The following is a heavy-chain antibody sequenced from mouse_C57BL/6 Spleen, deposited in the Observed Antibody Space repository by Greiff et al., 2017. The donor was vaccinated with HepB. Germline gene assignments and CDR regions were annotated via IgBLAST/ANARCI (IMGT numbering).Heavy chain of an antibody. CDR2: IDPSDSYT. J-gene: IGHJ3*01. V-gene: IGHV1-69*01. CDR3: ARDKGGFAY. Sequence: QVQLKESGAELVMPGASVKLSCKASGYTFTSYWMHWVKQRPGQGLEWIGEIDPSDSYTNYNQKFKGKSTLTVDKSSSTAYMQLSSLTSEDSAVYYCARDKGGFAYWGQGTLVTVSA. CDR1: GYTFTSYW.